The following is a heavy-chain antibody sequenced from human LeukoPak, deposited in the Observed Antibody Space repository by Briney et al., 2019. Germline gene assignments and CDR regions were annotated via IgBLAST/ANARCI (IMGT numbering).Heavy chain of an antibody. D-gene: IGHD3-3*01. CDR2: ISAYNGNT. Sequence: ASVKVSCKASGYTFTSYGISWVRQASGQGLEWMGWISAYNGNTNYAQKLQGRVTMTTDTSTSTAYMELRSLRSDDTAVYYCARVVGTPYYDFWSGSYYMDVWGKGTTVTVSS. CDR1: GYTFTSYG. J-gene: IGHJ6*03. CDR3: ARVVGTPYYDFWSGSYYMDV. V-gene: IGHV1-18*01.